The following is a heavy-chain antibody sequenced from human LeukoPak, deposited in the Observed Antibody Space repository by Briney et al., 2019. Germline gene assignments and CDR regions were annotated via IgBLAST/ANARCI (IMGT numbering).Heavy chain of an antibody. D-gene: IGHD5-12*01. CDR3: ARAKEGFSGFDYLFDY. CDR1: GFSFTRYW. J-gene: IGHJ4*02. V-gene: IGHV3-30-3*01. Sequence: GGSLRLSCAASGFSFTRYWMNWVRQAPGKGLEWVALFSYDGGTKYYADSVKGRFTISRDNSKKSLYLQMNSLRAEDTAVYYCARAKEGFSGFDYLFDYWGQGTLVTVSS. CDR2: FSYDGGTK.